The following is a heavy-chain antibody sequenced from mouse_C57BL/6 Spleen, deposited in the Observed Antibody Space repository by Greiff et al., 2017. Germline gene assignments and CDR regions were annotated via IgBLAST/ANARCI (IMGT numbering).Heavy chain of an antibody. V-gene: IGHV1-15*01. Sequence: QVQLQQSGAELVRPGASVTLSCKASGYTFTDYEMHWVKQTPVHGLEWIGAIDPETGGTAYNQKFKGKAILTADKSSSTAYMELRSLTSEDSAVYYCTRDTTVVPGNFDCWGQGTTLTVSS. CDR1: GYTFTDYE. CDR3: TRDTTVVPGNFDC. CDR2: IDPETGGT. D-gene: IGHD1-1*01. J-gene: IGHJ2*01.